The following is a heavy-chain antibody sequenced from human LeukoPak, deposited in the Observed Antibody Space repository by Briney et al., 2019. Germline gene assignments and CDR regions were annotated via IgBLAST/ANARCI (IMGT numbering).Heavy chain of an antibody. V-gene: IGHV1-18*01. CDR2: ISAYNGST. J-gene: IGHJ4*02. Sequence: ASVKVSCKASGYTFASYGIDWVRQAPGQGLEWMGWISAYNGSTNYAQKLQGRVTMTTDTSTSTAYMELRSLRSDDTAVYYCASSNYYGSGSYNFDYWGQGTLVTVSS. CDR3: ASSNYYGSGSYNFDY. D-gene: IGHD3-10*01. CDR1: GYTFASYG.